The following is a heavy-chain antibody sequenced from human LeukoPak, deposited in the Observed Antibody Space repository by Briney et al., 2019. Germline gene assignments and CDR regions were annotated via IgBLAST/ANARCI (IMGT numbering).Heavy chain of an antibody. CDR2: ISHSGRTI. V-gene: IGHV3-11*01. CDR3: AKPRQYSGNIEAFDI. J-gene: IGHJ3*02. D-gene: IGHD1/OR15-1a*01. Sequence: GGSLRLSCAASGFTFSDYNMNWIRQAPGKGLEWISYISHSGRTIYDADSVKGRFTISRDNAKNSLYLQMNSLRAEDTAVYYCAKPRQYSGNIEAFDIWGQGTMVTVSP. CDR1: GFTFSDYN.